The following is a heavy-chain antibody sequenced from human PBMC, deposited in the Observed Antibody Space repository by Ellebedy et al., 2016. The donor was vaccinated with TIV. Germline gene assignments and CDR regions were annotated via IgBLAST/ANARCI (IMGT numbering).Heavy chain of an antibody. CDR2: VYSGGRT. J-gene: IGHJ4*02. CDR3: ARLATVTPFDY. Sequence: PGGSLRLSCAASGFTVSPNYMSWVRQAPGKGLEWVSVVYSGGRTYYAESVKGRFTISRDNSKNTLYLQMNSLRAEDTAVYYCARLATVTPFDYWGQGTLVTVSS. V-gene: IGHV3-53*01. D-gene: IGHD4-17*01. CDR1: GFTVSPNY.